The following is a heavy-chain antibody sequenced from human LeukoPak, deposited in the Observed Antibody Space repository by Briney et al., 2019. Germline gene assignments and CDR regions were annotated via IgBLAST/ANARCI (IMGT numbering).Heavy chain of an antibody. D-gene: IGHD3-16*01. V-gene: IGHV3-33*06. CDR2: IWYDGSNK. CDR1: GFTFSSYG. CDR3: AKVTEGGWGIFDY. J-gene: IGHJ4*02. Sequence: PGGSLRLSCAASGFTFSSYGVHWVRQAPGKGLGWVAVIWYDGSNKYYAASVKGRFTISRDNSKNTPYLQMNSLRAEATAVYYCAKVTEGGWGIFDYWGQGTLVTVSS.